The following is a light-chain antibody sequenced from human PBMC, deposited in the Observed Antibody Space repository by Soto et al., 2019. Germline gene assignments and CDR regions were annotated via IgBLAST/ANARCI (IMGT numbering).Light chain of an antibody. CDR3: QQYNVWPLT. CDR2: VAS. J-gene: IGKJ4*01. V-gene: IGKV3-15*01. Sequence: EIVMTQSPATLSVSPGERATLSCRASQSVSSNLDWYQQKPGQTPKLLIYVASTRATGIPARFSGSGSVTEFTLTIRSLQSEDFAVYYCQQYNVWPLTFGGGTKVEFK. CDR1: QSVSSN.